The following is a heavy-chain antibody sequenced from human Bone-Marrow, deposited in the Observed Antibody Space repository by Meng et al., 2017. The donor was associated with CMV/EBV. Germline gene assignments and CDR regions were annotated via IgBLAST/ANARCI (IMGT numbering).Heavy chain of an antibody. D-gene: IGHD3-10*01. J-gene: IGHJ4*02. CDR3: ARGESINY. CDR1: GYTFTSYY. V-gene: IGHV1-46*01. Sequence: ASVKVSCKASGYTFTSYYLHWIRQAPEQGLEWMGIVNPAGGDATYARTFEGRVTMTRDTSTGTVYLELSRLTPEDTAVYYCARGESINYWGQGTLVTVSS. CDR2: VNPAGGDA.